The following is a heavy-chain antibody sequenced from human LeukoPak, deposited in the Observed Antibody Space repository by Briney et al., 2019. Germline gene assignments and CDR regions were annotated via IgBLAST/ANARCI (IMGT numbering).Heavy chain of an antibody. V-gene: IGHV4-39*07. J-gene: IGHJ6*03. D-gene: IGHD4-17*01. CDR3: ARVATTVTASLYYYYYMDV. CDR2: IYYSGST. CDR1: GGSISSSSYY. Sequence: PSETLSLTCTVSGGSISSSSYYWGWIRQPPGKGLEWIGSIYYSGSTYYNPSLKSRVTISVDTSKNQFSLKLSSVSAADTAVYYCARVATTVTASLYYYYYMDVWGKGTTVTISS.